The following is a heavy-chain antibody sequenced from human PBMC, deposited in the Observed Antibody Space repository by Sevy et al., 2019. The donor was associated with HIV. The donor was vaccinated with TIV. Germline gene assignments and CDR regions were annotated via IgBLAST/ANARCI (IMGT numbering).Heavy chain of an antibody. D-gene: IGHD1-26*01. V-gene: IGHV3-21*01. CDR2: ISSSSSYI. J-gene: IGHJ6*03. CDR1: GFTFSSYS. CDR3: AIDSGSYSPYYMDV. Sequence: GGSLRLSCAASGFTFSSYSMNWVRQAPGKGLEWVSSISSSSSYIYYADSLKGRFTISRDNAKNSLYLQMNSLRAEDTAVYYCAIDSGSYSPYYMDVWGKGTTVTVSS.